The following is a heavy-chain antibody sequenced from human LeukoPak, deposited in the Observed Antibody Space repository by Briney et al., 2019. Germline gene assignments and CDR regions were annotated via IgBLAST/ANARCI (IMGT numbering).Heavy chain of an antibody. CDR3: ARSIIGTPSKFDY. CDR1: GGSISTYY. V-gene: IGHV4-59*08. D-gene: IGHD1/OR15-1a*01. J-gene: IGHJ4*02. CDR2: ISYSGST. Sequence: SETLSLTCTVSGGSISTYYWSWIRQPPGKGLEWIGYISYSGSTNYNPSLKSRVTISLDTSKNQFALKLSSVTAADTAVYYCARSIIGTPSKFDYWGQGTLVTVSS.